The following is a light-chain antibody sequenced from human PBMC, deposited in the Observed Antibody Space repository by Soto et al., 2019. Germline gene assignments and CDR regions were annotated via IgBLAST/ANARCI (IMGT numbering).Light chain of an antibody. CDR3: NAYTHHNTQV. CDR2: DVS. J-gene: IGLJ3*02. CDR1: SNDVGDYNY. Sequence: QAVLTQPASVSGSPGQSITIPCTGTSNDVGDYNYVSWYQQHPGKAPRLIIFDVSHRPSGVSTRFSGSKSDNTASLTISGLQAEDEADYYCNAYTHHNTQVFGGGTKLTVL. V-gene: IGLV2-14*03.